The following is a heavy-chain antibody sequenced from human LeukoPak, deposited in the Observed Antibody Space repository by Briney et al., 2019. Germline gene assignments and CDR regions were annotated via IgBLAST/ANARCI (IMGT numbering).Heavy chain of an antibody. V-gene: IGHV1-2*02. Sequence: ASVKVSCKASGYTFTGYYMHWVRQASGQGLEWMGWINPNSGGTNYAQKFQGRVTMTRDTSISTAYMELSRLRSDDTAVYYCARGVAAAANNWFDPWGQGTLVTVSS. J-gene: IGHJ5*02. CDR2: INPNSGGT. D-gene: IGHD6-13*01. CDR3: ARGVAAAANNWFDP. CDR1: GYTFTGYY.